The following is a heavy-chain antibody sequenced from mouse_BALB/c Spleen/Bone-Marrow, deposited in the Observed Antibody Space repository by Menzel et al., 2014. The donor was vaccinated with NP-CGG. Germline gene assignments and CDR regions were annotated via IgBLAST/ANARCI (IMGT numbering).Heavy chain of an antibody. CDR3: TRDAMDY. CDR1: GYTFTAYY. J-gene: IGHJ4*01. Sequence: VKLQESGPELVKPGASVRISCKASGYTFTAYYIHWVKQRPGQGLEWIGWIYPGNLNTKYNEKFKGKATLTADKSSSTAYKQLSSLTSEDSAVYFCTRDAMDYWGQGTSVTVSS. CDR2: IYPGNLNT. V-gene: IGHV1S56*01.